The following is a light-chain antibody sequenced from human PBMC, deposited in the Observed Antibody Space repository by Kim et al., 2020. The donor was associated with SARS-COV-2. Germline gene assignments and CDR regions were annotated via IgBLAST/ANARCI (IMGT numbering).Light chain of an antibody. J-gene: IGKJ2*01. V-gene: IGKV1-5*03. CDR2: SVS. CDR3: QRYNSYSYA. CDR1: QSISSW. Sequence: CGGDRVTVTCRARQSISSWLAWYQQNPGKAPKPLIYSVSCLESGVPSMLSGSGSGTEFTLTISSLAPDDFAIYLCQRYNSYSYACRQGTKLE.